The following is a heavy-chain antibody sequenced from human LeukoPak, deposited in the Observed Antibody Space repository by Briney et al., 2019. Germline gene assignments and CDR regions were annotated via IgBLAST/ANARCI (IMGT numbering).Heavy chain of an antibody. D-gene: IGHD3-3*01. CDR3: AKDSKRFLEWSPYYFDY. Sequence: GGSLRLSCAASGFTFSSYGMHWVRQAPGKGLEWVAVIWYDGSNKYYADSVKGRFTTSRDNSKNTLYLQMNSLRAEDTAVYYCAKDSKRFLEWSPYYFDYWGQGTLVTVSS. CDR2: IWYDGSNK. V-gene: IGHV3-33*06. J-gene: IGHJ4*02. CDR1: GFTFSSYG.